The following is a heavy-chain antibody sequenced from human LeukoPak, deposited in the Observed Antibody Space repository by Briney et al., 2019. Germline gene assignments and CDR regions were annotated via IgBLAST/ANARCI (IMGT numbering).Heavy chain of an antibody. J-gene: IGHJ4*02. CDR1: GFSLSTSGVA. CDR2: NYWNDDK. Sequence: SGPTLVNPTQTLTLTCTFSGFSLSTSGVAVGWIRQPPGKALEWLALNYWNDDKRYSPSLKSRLTITKDTSKYRVVLTMANMDPVDTATHYCAHSLYDSSGYCYFDYWGQGTLVTVSS. CDR3: AHSLYDSSGYCYFDY. V-gene: IGHV2-5*01. D-gene: IGHD3-22*01.